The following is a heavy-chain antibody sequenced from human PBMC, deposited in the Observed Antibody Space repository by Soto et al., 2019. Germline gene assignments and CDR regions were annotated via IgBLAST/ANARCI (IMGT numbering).Heavy chain of an antibody. CDR1: GGSISSGDYY. V-gene: IGHV4-30-4*01. Sequence: SETLSHTCTVSGGSISSGDYYWSWIRQPPGKGLEWIGYIYYSGSTYYNPSLKSRVTISVDTSKNQFSLKLSSVTAADTAVYYCARDRDYYFDYWGQGTLVTVSS. CDR2: IYYSGST. J-gene: IGHJ4*02. CDR3: ARDRDYYFDY.